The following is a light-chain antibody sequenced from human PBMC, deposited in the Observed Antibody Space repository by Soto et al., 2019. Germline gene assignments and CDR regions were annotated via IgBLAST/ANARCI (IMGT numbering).Light chain of an antibody. J-gene: IGLJ1*01. CDR1: SSNIGAGYD. Sequence: LTQPPSVSGAPGQRVTISCTGSSSNIGAGYDVHWYQQLPGTAPKLLIFANSIRPSGVPGRFSGSKSGTSASLAITGLQADDEADYYCQSYDSSLSAYVFGTGTKVTVL. V-gene: IGLV1-40*01. CDR3: QSYDSSLSAYV. CDR2: ANS.